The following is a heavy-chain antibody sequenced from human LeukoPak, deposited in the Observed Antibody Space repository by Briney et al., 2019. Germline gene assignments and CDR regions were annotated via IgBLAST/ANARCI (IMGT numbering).Heavy chain of an antibody. CDR3: VRDGEGVAISVNYWFDP. Sequence: ASVTVSCTASGFTFTIYDINWVRQATGQGLEWMGWMNPNNGNTGYAQKFQGRVTMTRDTSISTAYMELRSLRSEDTAVYYCVRDGEGVAISVNYWFDPWGQGTLVTVSS. J-gene: IGHJ5*02. CDR1: GFTFTIYD. D-gene: IGHD3-10*01. CDR2: MNPNNGNT. V-gene: IGHV1-8*01.